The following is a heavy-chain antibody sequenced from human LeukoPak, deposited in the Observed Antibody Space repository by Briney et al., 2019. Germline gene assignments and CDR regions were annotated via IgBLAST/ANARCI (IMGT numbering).Heavy chain of an antibody. Sequence: GRSLRLSCAASGFTFSSYGMHWVRQAPGKGLEWVAVISYDGSNKYYADSVKGRFTISRDNSKNTLYLQMNSLRAEDTAVYYCAKPWVDFGEVITVPFDYWRQATLVTVPS. J-gene: IGHJ4*02. CDR1: GFTFSSYG. V-gene: IGHV3-30*18. CDR2: ISYDGSNK. CDR3: AKPWVDFGEVITVPFDY. D-gene: IGHD3-3*01.